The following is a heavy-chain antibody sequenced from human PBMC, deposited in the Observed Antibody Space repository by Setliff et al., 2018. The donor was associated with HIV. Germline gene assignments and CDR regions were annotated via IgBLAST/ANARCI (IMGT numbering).Heavy chain of an antibody. J-gene: IGHJ6*03. CDR3: ARDPQPTGTPDYYYYYYMDV. Sequence: SVKVSCKASGGTFSSYAISWVRQAPGQGLEWMGRIIPIFGTANYAQKFQGRVTITADKSTSTAYMELSSLRSEDTAVYYCARDPQPTGTPDYYYYYYMDVWGKGTTVTVSS. V-gene: IGHV1-69*06. CDR1: GGTFSSYA. D-gene: IGHD1-1*01. CDR2: IIPIFGTA.